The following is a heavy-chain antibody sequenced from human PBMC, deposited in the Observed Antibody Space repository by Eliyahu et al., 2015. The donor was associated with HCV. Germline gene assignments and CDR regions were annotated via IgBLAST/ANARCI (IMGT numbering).Heavy chain of an antibody. CDR2: IHYSGST. V-gene: IGHV4-61*08. CDR3: TREREPYNFNYGGEIDL. Sequence: QVQLQESGPGLVKPSETLSLTCTVSDGSXTSGEYYWSWIRQAPGKGLQWIGYIHYSGSTNYNPSLKSRVTISVGTSQSQISLRLTSVTAADTAVYYCTREREPYNFNYGGEIDLWGHGTLVTVSS. CDR1: DGSXTSGEYY. D-gene: IGHD1-7*01. J-gene: IGHJ4*01.